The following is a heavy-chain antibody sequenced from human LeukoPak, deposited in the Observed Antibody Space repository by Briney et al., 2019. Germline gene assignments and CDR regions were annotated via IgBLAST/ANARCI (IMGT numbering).Heavy chain of an antibody. J-gene: IGHJ6*02. V-gene: IGHV4-59*08. CDR2: VYYSGST. D-gene: IGHD6-13*01. CDR1: GGSISSYY. CDR3: ARHQGGSWYYYYYGMDV. Sequence: SETLSLTCTVSGGSISSYYWSWIRQPPGKRLEWIGYVYYSGSTNYNPSLKSRVTISVDTSKNQFSLKLSSVTAADTAVYYCARHQGGSWYYYYYGMDVWGQGTTVTVSS.